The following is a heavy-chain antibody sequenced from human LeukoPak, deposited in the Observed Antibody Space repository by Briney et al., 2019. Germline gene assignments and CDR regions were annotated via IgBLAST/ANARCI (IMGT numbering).Heavy chain of an antibody. J-gene: IGHJ4*02. D-gene: IGHD6-19*01. Sequence: GGSLRLSCAASGFTFSNSAMNWVRQVPGKGLEWVSSIDYDSSHIYYAASVGGRFTISRDNSKNTLFLQMNSLRPEDTAVYYCARDLVYSSGWFAGELDHWGLGTLVIVSS. CDR1: GFTFSNSA. CDR2: IDYDSSHI. CDR3: ARDLVYSSGWFAGELDH. V-gene: IGHV3-21*01.